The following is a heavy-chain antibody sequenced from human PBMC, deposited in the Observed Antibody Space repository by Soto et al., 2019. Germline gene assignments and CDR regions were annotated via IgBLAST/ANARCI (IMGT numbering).Heavy chain of an antibody. CDR3: AKMVGVSVAAAGFDL. J-gene: IGHJ4*02. V-gene: IGHV3-33*06. D-gene: IGHD6-13*01. CDR1: GFIFSSYG. CDR2: VWFDGSNE. Sequence: QVQLVESGGGVVQPGRSLRLSCVASGFIFSSYGMHWVRQAPGKGLEWVAVVWFDGSNEFYADSVKGRFTISRDNSKKTMFLHMNSRRAEDTAVYYCAKMVGVSVAAAGFDLWGQGTLVTVSS.